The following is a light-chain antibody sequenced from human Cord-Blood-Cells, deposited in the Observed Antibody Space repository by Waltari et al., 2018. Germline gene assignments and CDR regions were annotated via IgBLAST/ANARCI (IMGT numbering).Light chain of an antibody. Sequence: QSALTQPASVSGSPGPPIXXSCTGTRXXXGRXXXVSWYQQHPGKAPKLMIYEGSKRPSGVSNLFSGSKSGNTASLTISGLQAEDEADYYCCSYAGSSTYVFGTGTKVTVL. V-gene: IGLV2-23*01. J-gene: IGLJ1*01. CDR3: CSYAGSSTYV. CDR2: EGS. CDR1: RXXXGRXXX.